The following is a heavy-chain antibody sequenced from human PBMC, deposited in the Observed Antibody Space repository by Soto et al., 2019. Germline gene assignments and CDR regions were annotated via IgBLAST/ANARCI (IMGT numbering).Heavy chain of an antibody. CDR1: GYTFTSYG. V-gene: IGHV1-2*02. J-gene: IGHJ4*02. CDR3: ARRRQQLQIDY. CDR2: INPNSGGT. D-gene: IGHD6-13*01. Sequence: ASVKVSCKASGYTFTSYGINWVRQAPGQGLEWMGWINPNSGGTNYAQKFQGRVTMTRDTSISTAYMELSRLRSDDTAVYYCARRRQQLQIDYWGQGTLVTVSS.